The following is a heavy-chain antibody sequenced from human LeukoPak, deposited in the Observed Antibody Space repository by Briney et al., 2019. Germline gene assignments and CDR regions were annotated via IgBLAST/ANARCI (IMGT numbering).Heavy chain of an antibody. Sequence: GGSLRLSCAASGFTFSSYAMSWVRQAPGKGLEWVSAISGSGGSTYYADSVKGRFTISRDNSKDTLYLQMNSLRAEDTAVYYCAKDGYDFWSGYHSLDYWGQGTLVTVSS. V-gene: IGHV3-23*01. D-gene: IGHD3-3*01. CDR1: GFTFSSYA. CDR3: AKDGYDFWSGYHSLDY. CDR2: ISGSGGST. J-gene: IGHJ4*02.